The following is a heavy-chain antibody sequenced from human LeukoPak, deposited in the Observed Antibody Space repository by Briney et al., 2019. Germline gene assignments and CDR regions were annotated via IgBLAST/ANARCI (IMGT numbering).Heavy chain of an antibody. J-gene: IGHJ4*02. CDR1: GCTFTGYY. D-gene: IGHD6-19*01. CDR2: INPNSGGT. CDR3: AREAAVAGTLPDY. Sequence: ASVKVSCKASGCTFTGYYMHWVRQAPGQGLEWMGWINPNSGGTNYAQKFQGWVTMTRDTSISTAYMELSRLRSDDTAVYYCAREAAVAGTLPDYWGQGTLVTVSS. V-gene: IGHV1-2*04.